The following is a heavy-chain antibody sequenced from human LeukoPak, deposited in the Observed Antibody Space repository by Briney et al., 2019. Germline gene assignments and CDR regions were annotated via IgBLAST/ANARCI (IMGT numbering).Heavy chain of an antibody. CDR1: GFTFSSYA. D-gene: IGHD3-10*01. CDR2: VWHDGFNK. V-gene: IGHV3-33*01. Sequence: GRSLRLSCTAPGFTFSSYAIHWLRQAPGKGLEWVALVWHDGFNKYYADSVKGRFIISRDNSKNTVYLQMNSLRAEDTAVYYCARELFGSGSCPDYWGQGTLVTVSS. CDR3: ARELFGSGSCPDY. J-gene: IGHJ4*02.